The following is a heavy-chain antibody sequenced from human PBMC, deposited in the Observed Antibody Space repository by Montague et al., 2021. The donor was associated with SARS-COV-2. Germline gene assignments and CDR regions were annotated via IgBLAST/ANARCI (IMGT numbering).Heavy chain of an antibody. V-gene: IGHV3-7*01. CDR3: ARVPSSSWYFEY. D-gene: IGHD6-13*01. Sequence: SLRLSCAASGFSFSSYWMSWVRQAPGKGLEWVAIIKQDGSEKYYVDSVKGRFTISRDNAKHSLYLQMSSLRAEDTAVYYCARVPSSSWYFEYWGQGTLVTVSS. CDR1: GFSFSSYW. J-gene: IGHJ4*02. CDR2: IKQDGSEK.